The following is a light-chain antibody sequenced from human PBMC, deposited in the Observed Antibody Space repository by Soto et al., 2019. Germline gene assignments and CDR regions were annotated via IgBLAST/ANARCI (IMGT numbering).Light chain of an antibody. CDR3: CSYATSSTYV. V-gene: IGLV2-23*01. CDR2: EDT. Sequence: QSALTQPASVSGSPGQSIAISCTGTSSDVGSYNLGSWYQQHPGKAPKLMIYEDTKRPSGVSDRFSGSKSGNTASLTISGLQAEDEADYYCCSYATSSTYVFGTGTKLTVL. CDR1: SSDVGSYNL. J-gene: IGLJ1*01.